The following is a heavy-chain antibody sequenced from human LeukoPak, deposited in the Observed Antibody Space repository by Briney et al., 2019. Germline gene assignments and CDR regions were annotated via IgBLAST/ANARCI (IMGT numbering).Heavy chain of an antibody. CDR2: ISAYNGNT. CDR3: ARDRLVDYYDSSGYYPPED. Sequence: GASVKVSCKASGYTFTSYGISWVRQAPGQGLEWMGWISAYNGNTNYAQKLQGRVTMTTDTSTSTAYMELRSLRPDDTAVYYCARDRLVDYYDSSGYYPPEDWGQGTLVTVSS. J-gene: IGHJ4*02. V-gene: IGHV1-18*01. CDR1: GYTFTSYG. D-gene: IGHD3-22*01.